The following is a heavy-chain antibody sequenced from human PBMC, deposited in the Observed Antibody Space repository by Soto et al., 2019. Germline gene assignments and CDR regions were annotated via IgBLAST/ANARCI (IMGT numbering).Heavy chain of an antibody. D-gene: IGHD3-22*01. CDR3: ARHLDSRGYYDSYYYYVMYF. CDR2: IYPGDSDT. V-gene: IGHV5-51*01. Sequence: GDSMPLSCKGSGNNFTSYWIGWVRQMPGTGLEWMGIIYPGDSDTRYSPSFQGQVTISADKSISTAYLQWSSLKASDTAMYYCARHLDSRGYYDSYYYYVMYFWGQGTTFTGS. CDR1: GNNFTSYW. J-gene: IGHJ6*02.